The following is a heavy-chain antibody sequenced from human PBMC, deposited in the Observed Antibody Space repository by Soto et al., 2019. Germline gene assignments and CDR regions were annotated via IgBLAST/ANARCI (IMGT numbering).Heavy chain of an antibody. Sequence: GGSLRLSCAASGFTFRNYYMTWIRQAPGKGLEWLSYISSSGSTIYYADSVKGRFTISRDNAKNSLFLQMNSLRAEDTAVYYCARLVTATRNYYYGMDVWGQGTTVTVSS. CDR2: ISSSGSTI. J-gene: IGHJ6*02. V-gene: IGHV3-11*01. D-gene: IGHD1-20*01. CDR1: GFTFRNYY. CDR3: ARLVTATRNYYYGMDV.